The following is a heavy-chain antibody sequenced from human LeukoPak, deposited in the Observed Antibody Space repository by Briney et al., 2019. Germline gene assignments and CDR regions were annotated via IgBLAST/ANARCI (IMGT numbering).Heavy chain of an antibody. CDR3: ARDGTALGPLNWFDP. J-gene: IGHJ5*02. CDR1: GYTFTAFY. CDR2: INPNSGGT. Sequence: ASVKVSCKTSGYTFTAFYIHWVRQAPGQGLEWMGWINPNSGGTNSAQKFQGRVTMTRDTSISTAYMELSRLRSDDTAVYYCARDGTALGPLNWFDPWGQGTLVTVSS. D-gene: IGHD3-16*01. V-gene: IGHV1-2*02.